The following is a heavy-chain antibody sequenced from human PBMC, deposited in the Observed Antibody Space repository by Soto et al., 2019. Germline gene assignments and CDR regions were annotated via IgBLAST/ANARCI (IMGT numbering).Heavy chain of an antibody. CDR3: AKDLTPAGVWDLDY. CDR1: GFIFRTYT. CDR2: IYGRGGAET. J-gene: IGHJ4*02. Sequence: EVQLLESGGGLVQPGGSLRLSWVASGFIFRTYTMNWVRQTPGKGLEWVSGIYGRGGAETFYADSVKGRFTISRDDSRNTLYLQMNSLRTEDSAVYYCAKDLTPAGVWDLDYWGQGILVTVSS. V-gene: IGHV3-23*01. D-gene: IGHD2-8*01.